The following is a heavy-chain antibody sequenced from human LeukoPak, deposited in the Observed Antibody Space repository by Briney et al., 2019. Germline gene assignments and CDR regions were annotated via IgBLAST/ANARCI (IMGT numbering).Heavy chain of an antibody. CDR1: GFSFGGYG. CDR3: VRDGIGGSTTLDS. J-gene: IGHJ5*01. D-gene: IGHD3-16*01. V-gene: IGHV3-30*02. Sequence: PGGSLRLSCAASGFSFGGYGMHWVRQTPGKELDWVSFVRYDGSKTYYGDSVKGRFTISRDNSNNTVYLQMNRLRPDDTAVYYCVRDGIGGSTTLDSWGQGTLVTVSS. CDR2: VRYDGSKT.